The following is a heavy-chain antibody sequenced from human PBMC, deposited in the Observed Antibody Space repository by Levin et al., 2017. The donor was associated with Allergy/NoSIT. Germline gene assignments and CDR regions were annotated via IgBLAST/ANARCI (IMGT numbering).Heavy chain of an antibody. J-gene: IGHJ4*02. D-gene: IGHD4-17*01. CDR1: GFTFSSYW. V-gene: IGHV3-74*01. Sequence: AGGSLRLSCAASGFTFSSYWMHWVRQAPGKGLVWVSRINSDGSSTSYADSVKGRFTISRDNAKNTLYLQMNSLRAEDTAVYYCARDWGTTVTTAEGVKSAKYWGQGTLVTVSS. CDR3: ARDWGTTVTTAEGVKSAKY. CDR2: INSDGSST.